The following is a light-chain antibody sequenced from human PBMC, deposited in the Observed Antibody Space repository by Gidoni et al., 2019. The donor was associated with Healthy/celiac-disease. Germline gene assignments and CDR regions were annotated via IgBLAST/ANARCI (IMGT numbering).Light chain of an antibody. CDR3: QQYTSYST. V-gene: IGKV1-5*01. CDR2: DAS. CDR1: QSISSW. Sequence: DIQMTQAPSTRSASVGDRGTITCRASQSISSWLAWYQQKPGKAPKLLNYDASSLESGVPSRFSGCGSGTEFTLTISSLQPDDFASYYCQQYTSYSTFGQGTKVEIK. J-gene: IGKJ1*01.